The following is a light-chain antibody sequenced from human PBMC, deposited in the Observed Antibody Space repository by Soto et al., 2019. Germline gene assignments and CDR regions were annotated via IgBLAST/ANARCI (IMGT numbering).Light chain of an antibody. Sequence: DIQMTQSPSSVSASVGDRVTFTCRASQHISSWLAWYQQKPGKAPKLLIAAASILQSGGPSRFSGSGYGTEFTLTISSRQPEDFANYECQQANTFPFTFGPGTRLEIK. V-gene: IGKV1-12*02. CDR3: QQANTFPFT. CDR2: AAS. CDR1: QHISSW. J-gene: IGKJ3*01.